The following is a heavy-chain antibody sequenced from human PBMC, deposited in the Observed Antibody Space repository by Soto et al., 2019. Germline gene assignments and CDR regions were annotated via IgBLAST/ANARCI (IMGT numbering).Heavy chain of an antibody. J-gene: IGHJ6*02. Sequence: QLQLQESGSGLVNPSQTLSLTCAVSGGSISSGGYSWSWIRQPPGKGLEWIGYIYPSGSTYYNPSLKSRVTISVDTSKNQFSLKLSSVTAADTAVYYCARRRGFPYYYGMDVWGQGTTVTVSS. CDR3: ARRRGFPYYYGMDV. CDR1: GGSISSGGYS. V-gene: IGHV4-30-2*01. CDR2: IYPSGST. D-gene: IGHD5-12*01.